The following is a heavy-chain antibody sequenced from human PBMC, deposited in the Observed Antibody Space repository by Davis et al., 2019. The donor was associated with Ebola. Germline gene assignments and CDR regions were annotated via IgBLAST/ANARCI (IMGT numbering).Heavy chain of an antibody. D-gene: IGHD4-17*01. J-gene: IGHJ4*02. CDR1: GYTFTSYA. V-gene: IGHV1-3*04. CDR3: ARDYFTVMMTTIPRIHF. CDR2: INTGNGDT. Sequence: ASVKVSCKASGYTFTSYALHWVRQAPGQRPEWMGWINTGNGDTEYSQKLQDRVTITRDTSASTTYMELSSLRSEDTAVYYCARDYFTVMMTTIPRIHFWGLGTLVTVSS.